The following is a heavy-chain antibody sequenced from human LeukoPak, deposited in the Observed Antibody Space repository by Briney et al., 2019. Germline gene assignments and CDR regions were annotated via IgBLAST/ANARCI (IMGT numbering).Heavy chain of an antibody. V-gene: IGHV4-59*01. D-gene: IGHD7-27*01. J-gene: IGHJ6*02. Sequence: SETLSLTCTVSGGSISTYYWSWIRQPPGKGLEWIGYMYYSGSTNHNPSLKSRVTISVDTSKNQFSLKLSSVTAADTAVYYCARLTGHYYYYGMDVWGQGTTVTVS. CDR1: GGSISTYY. CDR2: MYYSGST. CDR3: ARLTGHYYYYGMDV.